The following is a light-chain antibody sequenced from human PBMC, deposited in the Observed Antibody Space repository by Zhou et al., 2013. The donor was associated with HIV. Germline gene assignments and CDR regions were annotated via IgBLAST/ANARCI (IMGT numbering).Light chain of an antibody. Sequence: IQLTQSPSSLSASVGDRVTITCQASQDISNYLNWFQQKPGKAPKLLIHDASNLETGVPSRFSGRGSGTDFTLTITSLQPEDFATYYCQQYNSHSRTFGLGTTVE. V-gene: IGKV1-33*01. CDR2: DAS. CDR1: QDISNY. J-gene: IGKJ1*01. CDR3: QQYNSHSRT.